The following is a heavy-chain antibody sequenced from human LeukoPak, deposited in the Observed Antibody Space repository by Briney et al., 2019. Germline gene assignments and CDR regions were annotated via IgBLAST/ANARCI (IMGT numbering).Heavy chain of an antibody. CDR1: GFTLSSYS. Sequence: GGSLRLSCAASGFTLSSYSMNWVRQAPGKGLEWVSSISRSSAYIYYADSVKGRFTISRDNAKNSLYLQMNILRAEDTAVYYCASFPPYMVRTDAFDIWGQGTMVTVSS. CDR3: ASFPPYMVRTDAFDI. V-gene: IGHV3-21*01. D-gene: IGHD3-10*01. J-gene: IGHJ3*02. CDR2: ISRSSAYI.